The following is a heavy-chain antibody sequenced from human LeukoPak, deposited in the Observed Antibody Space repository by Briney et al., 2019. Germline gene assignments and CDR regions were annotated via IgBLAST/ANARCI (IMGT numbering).Heavy chain of an antibody. CDR2: INSDGSWT. Sequence: GGSLRLSCAASGNYWMHWVRQVPGKGLVWVSHINSDGSWTSYADPVKGRFTISKDNAKNTVYLQMNSLRAEDTAVYYCVSFYETYWGRGTLVTVSS. V-gene: IGHV3-74*01. CDR3: VSFYETY. J-gene: IGHJ4*02. CDR1: GNYW. D-gene: IGHD2/OR15-2a*01.